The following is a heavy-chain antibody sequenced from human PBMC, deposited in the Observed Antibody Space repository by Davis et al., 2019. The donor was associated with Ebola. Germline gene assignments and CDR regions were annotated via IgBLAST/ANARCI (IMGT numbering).Heavy chain of an antibody. CDR1: GGSISSYY. Sequence: PGGSLRLSCTVSGGSISSYYWGWIRQPPGKGLEWIGSIYHSGSTYYNPSLKSRVTISVDTSKNQFSLKLSSVTAADTAVYYCAREAGTTIDYWGQGTLVTVSS. J-gene: IGHJ4*02. D-gene: IGHD1-7*01. CDR2: IYHSGST. V-gene: IGHV4-38-2*02. CDR3: AREAGTTIDY.